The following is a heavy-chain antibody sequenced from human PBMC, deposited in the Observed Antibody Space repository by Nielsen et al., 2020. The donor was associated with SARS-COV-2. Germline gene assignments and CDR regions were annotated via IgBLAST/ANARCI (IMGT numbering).Heavy chain of an antibody. CDR3: AKSSGNRDSSGYYYVGYYYYGMDV. V-gene: IGHV3-30*18. D-gene: IGHD3-22*01. CDR2: MSSDGRNE. Sequence: GESLKISCAVSGFDFSDFGIHWVRQAPGKGLEWVAVMSSDGRNELYADSVKGRFTISRDNSKNTLYLQMNSLRAEDTAVYYCAKSSGNRDSSGYYYVGYYYYGMDVWGQGTTVTVSS. CDR1: GFDFSDFG. J-gene: IGHJ6*02.